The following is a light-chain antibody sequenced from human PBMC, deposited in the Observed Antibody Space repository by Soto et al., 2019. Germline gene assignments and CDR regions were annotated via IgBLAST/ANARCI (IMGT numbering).Light chain of an antibody. CDR3: QQYGSSPQYT. CDR1: QSVSSSY. V-gene: IGKV3-20*01. Sequence: EIVLTQSPGTLSLSPGERATLSCRASQSVSSSYLAWYQQKPGQAPRLLIYGASSRATGSPDRFSGSGYGTAFTLPISRLEPEDFAVYYCQQYGSSPQYTFGQGTKLEIQ. J-gene: IGKJ2*01. CDR2: GAS.